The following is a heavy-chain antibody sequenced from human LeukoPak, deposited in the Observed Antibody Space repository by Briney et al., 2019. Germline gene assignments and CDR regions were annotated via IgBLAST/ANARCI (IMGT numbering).Heavy chain of an antibody. CDR1: GGSISSYY. Sequence: SETLSLTCTVSGGSISSYYWSWIRQPPGKGLEWIGYIYYSGSTSYNPSLKSRVTISVDTSKNQFSLKLSSVTAADTAVYYCARARIAARRSIYYYGMDVWGQGTTVTVSS. CDR2: IYYSGST. V-gene: IGHV4-59*01. D-gene: IGHD6-6*01. CDR3: ARARIAARRSIYYYGMDV. J-gene: IGHJ6*02.